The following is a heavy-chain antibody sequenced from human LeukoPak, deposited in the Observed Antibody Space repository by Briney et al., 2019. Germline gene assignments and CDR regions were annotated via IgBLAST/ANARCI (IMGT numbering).Heavy chain of an antibody. CDR1: GGSFSGYY. D-gene: IGHD3-22*01. CDR2: INHSGST. Sequence: PSETLSLTCAVYGGSFSGYYWSWIRQPPGKGLEWIGEINHSGSTNYNPSLKSRVTISVDTSKNQFSLKLSSVTAADTAVYYRARGRPGVSSITMIVVVITTWFDYWGQGTLVTVSS. J-gene: IGHJ4*02. V-gene: IGHV4-34*01. CDR3: ARGRPGVSSITMIVVVITTWFDY.